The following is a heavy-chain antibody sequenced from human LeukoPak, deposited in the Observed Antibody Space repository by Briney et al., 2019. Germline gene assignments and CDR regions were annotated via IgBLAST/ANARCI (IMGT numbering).Heavy chain of an antibody. CDR1: GYTLTDFS. V-gene: IGHV1-24*01. CDR2: FNPEDDEP. J-gene: IGHJ4*02. D-gene: IGHD3-22*01. Sequence: ASVKVSCNISGYTLTDFSMHWVRQAPGKGLEWMGGFNPEDDEPIYAPHFRGRVTVTEDTSTDTAYMELSSLRSEDTAVYYCATLDSYYDNSGRPLIPDWGQGTLVTVSS. CDR3: ATLDSYYDNSGRPLIPD.